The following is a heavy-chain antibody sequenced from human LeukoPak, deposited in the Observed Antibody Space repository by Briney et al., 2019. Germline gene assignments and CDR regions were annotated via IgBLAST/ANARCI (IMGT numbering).Heavy chain of an antibody. CDR3: AREKAAAGPYYYYYMDV. J-gene: IGHJ6*03. D-gene: IGHD6-13*01. CDR1: GFTFSSYT. V-gene: IGHV3-74*01. Sequence: PGGSLRLSCAASGFTFSSYTMSWVRQAPGKGLVWVSRINSDGSSTSYADSVKGRFTISRDNAKNTLYLQMNSLRAEDTAVYYCAREKAAAGPYYYYYMDVWGKGTTVTISS. CDR2: INSDGSST.